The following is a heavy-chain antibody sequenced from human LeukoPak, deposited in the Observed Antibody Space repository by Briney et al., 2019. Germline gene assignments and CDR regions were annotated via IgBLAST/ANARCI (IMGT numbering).Heavy chain of an antibody. Sequence: GGSLRLSCAASGFTFSSYWMHWVRQAPGKGLVWVSRVNGDGSATNYADSVKGRFTTSRDNAKNTLYLQMNSLRPEDTAVYYCARNHYGSVDYWGQGTLVTVSS. V-gene: IGHV3-74*01. CDR3: ARNHYGSVDY. CDR2: VNGDGSAT. D-gene: IGHD3-10*01. CDR1: GFTFSSYW. J-gene: IGHJ4*02.